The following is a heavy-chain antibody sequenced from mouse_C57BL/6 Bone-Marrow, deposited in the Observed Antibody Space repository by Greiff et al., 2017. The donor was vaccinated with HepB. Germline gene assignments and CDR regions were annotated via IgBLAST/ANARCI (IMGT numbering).Heavy chain of an antibody. V-gene: IGHV1-82*01. CDR1: GYAFSSSW. CDR2: IYPGDGDT. J-gene: IGHJ2*01. D-gene: IGHD1-1*01. CDR3: ARDYYGGY. Sequence: SGPELVKPGASVKISCKASGYAFSSSWMNWVKQRPGKGLEWIGRIYPGDGDTNYNGKFKGKATLTADKSSSTAYMQLSSLTSEDSAVYFCARDYYGGYWGQGTTLTVSS.